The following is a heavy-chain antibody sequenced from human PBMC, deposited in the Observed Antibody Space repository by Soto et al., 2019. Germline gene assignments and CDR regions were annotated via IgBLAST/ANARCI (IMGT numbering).Heavy chain of an antibody. V-gene: IGHV3-33*01. Sequence: GGSLRLSCAASGFTFSSYGMHWVRQAPGKGLEWVAVIWYDGSNKYYADSVKGRFTISRDNSKNTPYLQMNSLRAEDTAVYYCARDGLGYCSSTSCYPPYGMDVWGQGTTVTVSS. J-gene: IGHJ6*02. D-gene: IGHD2-2*01. CDR1: GFTFSSYG. CDR3: ARDGLGYCSSTSCYPPYGMDV. CDR2: IWYDGSNK.